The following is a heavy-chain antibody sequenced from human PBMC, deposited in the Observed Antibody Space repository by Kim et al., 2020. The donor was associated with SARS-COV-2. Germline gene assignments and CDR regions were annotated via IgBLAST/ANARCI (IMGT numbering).Heavy chain of an antibody. Sequence: SETLSLTCAVYGGSFSGYYWSWIRQPPGKGLEWVGEINHSGSTNSNPSLKSRVTISVDTSKNQSSLKLSSVTAADTAVYYCAGVRDIVVVPAAIGYWGQGTLVTVSS. D-gene: IGHD2-2*01. J-gene: IGHJ4*02. V-gene: IGHV4-34*01. CDR1: GGSFSGYY. CDR3: AGVRDIVVVPAAIGY. CDR2: INHSGST.